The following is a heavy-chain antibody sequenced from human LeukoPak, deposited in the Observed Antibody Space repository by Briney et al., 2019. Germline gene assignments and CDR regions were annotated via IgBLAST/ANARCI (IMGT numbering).Heavy chain of an antibody. J-gene: IGHJ6*02. CDR1: GFTFSSYA. CDR3: ARRFGKELVHRYGMDV. V-gene: IGHV3-23*01. CDR2: ISGSGGST. D-gene: IGHD6-6*01. Sequence: GGSLRLSCAASGFTFSSYAMSWVRQAPGKGLVWVSAISGSGGSTYYADSVKGRFTISRDNSKNMLYLQMNSLRAEDTAVYYCARRFGKELVHRYGMDVWGQGTTVTVSS.